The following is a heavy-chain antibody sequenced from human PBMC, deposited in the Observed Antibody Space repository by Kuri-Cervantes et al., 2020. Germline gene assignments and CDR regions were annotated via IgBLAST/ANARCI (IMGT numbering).Heavy chain of an antibody. CDR3: AKYGGVSERAFEY. CDR2: IKQDGSEK. Sequence: GESLKISCAASGFTFASYWMSWVRQAPGKGLEWVANIKQDGSEKYYVGSVKGRFTISRDNAKNSLYLHMNSLRAEDTAVYYCAKYGGVSERAFEYWGQGTLVTVSS. V-gene: IGHV3-7*02. J-gene: IGHJ4*02. D-gene: IGHD2-8*02. CDR1: GFTFASYW.